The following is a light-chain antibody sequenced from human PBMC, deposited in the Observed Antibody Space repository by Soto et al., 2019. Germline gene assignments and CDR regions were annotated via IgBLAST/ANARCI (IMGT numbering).Light chain of an antibody. CDR2: EVS. Sequence: QSALTQPRSVSGSPGQSVTISCTGTSSDVAGYNFVSWYQQHPGKAPKLMIYEVSQRPSGVPDRFSGSKSDNTATLTVSGLQAEDEADYYCSSFAGNNNRGVFGSGTKLTVL. V-gene: IGLV2-8*01. CDR1: SSDVAGYNF. CDR3: SSFAGNNNRGV. J-gene: IGLJ1*01.